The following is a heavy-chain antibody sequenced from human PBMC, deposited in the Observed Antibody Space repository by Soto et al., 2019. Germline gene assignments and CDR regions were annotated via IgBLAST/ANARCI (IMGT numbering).Heavy chain of an antibody. CDR3: ARFIAVAGTHGGPLDY. J-gene: IGHJ4*02. CDR2: IYYSGST. Sequence: PSETLSLTCTVSGGSISSGGYYWSWIRQHPGKGLEWIGYIYYSGSTYYNPSLKSRVTISVDTSKNQFSLKLSSVTAADTAVYYCARFIAVAGTHGGPLDYWGQANLVT. V-gene: IGHV4-31*03. D-gene: IGHD6-19*01. CDR1: GGSISSGGYY.